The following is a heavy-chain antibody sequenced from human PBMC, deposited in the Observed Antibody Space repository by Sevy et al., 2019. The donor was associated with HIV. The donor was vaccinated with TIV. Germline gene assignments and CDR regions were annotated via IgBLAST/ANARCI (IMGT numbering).Heavy chain of an antibody. J-gene: IGHJ4*02. D-gene: IGHD2-8*01. V-gene: IGHV3-23*01. CDR3: AREGCTRPHDF. CDR2: LSFGCGQI. Sequence: GGSLRLSCVASGFTFNKYSMSWVRQAPGKGLERVSTLSFGCGQINYADSVKGRFTISRDDSKNALYLQMNSLRAEDTAVYYCAREGCTRPHDFWGQGTLVTVSS. CDR1: GFTFNKYS.